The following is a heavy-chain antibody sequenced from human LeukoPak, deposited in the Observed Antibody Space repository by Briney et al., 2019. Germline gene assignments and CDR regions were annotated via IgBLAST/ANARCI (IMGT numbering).Heavy chain of an antibody. Sequence: SETLSLTCAVYGGSFSGYYWSWIRQPPGKGLEWIGEINHSGNTNSDPSLKSRVTMSVDTSKNQFSLKLSSLTAADTAMYYCARREPHGDYGGKICYYYYMDVWGKGTTITISS. CDR2: INHSGNT. J-gene: IGHJ6*03. CDR3: ARREPHGDYGGKICYYYYMDV. CDR1: GGSFSGYY. D-gene: IGHD4-23*01. V-gene: IGHV4-34*01.